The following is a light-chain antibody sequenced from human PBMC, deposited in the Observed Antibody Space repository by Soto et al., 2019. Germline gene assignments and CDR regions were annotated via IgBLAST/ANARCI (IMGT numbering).Light chain of an antibody. Sequence: DIQLTQSPSFLSASVGDRVTITCRASQGISSYFAWYQQKPGKAPKLLIYAASTLQSGVPSRFSGSGSGTEFTLTISSLQPEDFATYYCQQLNSYRITFGQGTRLEIK. V-gene: IGKV1-9*01. CDR1: QGISSY. J-gene: IGKJ5*01. CDR2: AAS. CDR3: QQLNSYRIT.